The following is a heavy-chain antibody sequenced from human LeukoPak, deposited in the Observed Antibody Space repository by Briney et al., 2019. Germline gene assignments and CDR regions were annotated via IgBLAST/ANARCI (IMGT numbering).Heavy chain of an antibody. CDR2: ITNDASST. CDR1: GFTFSSYW. V-gene: IGHV3-74*01. J-gene: IGHJ3*02. CDR3: ARRSAAKDAFDI. D-gene: IGHD6-25*01. Sequence: GGSLRLSCAASGFTFSSYWMHWVRQAPGKGLVWVSRITNDASSTSHADSVKGRFTISRDNAKNTLYLQMNSLRAEDTAVYYCARRSAAKDAFDIWGQGTMVTVSS.